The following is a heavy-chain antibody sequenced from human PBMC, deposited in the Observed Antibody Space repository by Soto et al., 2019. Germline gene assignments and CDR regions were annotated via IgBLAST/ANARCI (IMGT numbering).Heavy chain of an antibody. V-gene: IGHV3-30*18. D-gene: IGHD3-16*02. CDR1: GFTFSSYG. CDR3: AKESPPWRLRLGELSFPDY. J-gene: IGHJ4*02. CDR2: ISYDGSNK. Sequence: GGSLRLSCAASGFTFSSYGMHWVRQAPGKGLEWVAVISYDGSNKYYADSVKGRLTISRDNSKNTLYLQMNSLRAEDTAVYYCAKESPPWRLRLGELSFPDYWGQGTLVTVSS.